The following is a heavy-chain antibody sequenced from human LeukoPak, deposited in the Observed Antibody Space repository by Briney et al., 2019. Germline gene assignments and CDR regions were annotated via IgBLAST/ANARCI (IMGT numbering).Heavy chain of an antibody. Sequence: SETLSLTCAVYGGSFSGYYWSWIRQPPGKGLEWIGEINHSGSTNYNPSLKSRVTISVDTSKNQFSLKLSSVTAADTAVYYCARGVVVLVYDAFDIWGQGTMVTVSS. CDR1: GGSFSGYY. J-gene: IGHJ3*02. CDR3: ARGVVVLVYDAFDI. CDR2: INHSGST. D-gene: IGHD2-15*01. V-gene: IGHV4-34*01.